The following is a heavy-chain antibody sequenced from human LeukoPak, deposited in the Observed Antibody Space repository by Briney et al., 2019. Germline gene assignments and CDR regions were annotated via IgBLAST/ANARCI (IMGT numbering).Heavy chain of an antibody. Sequence: GASVKVSCKASGGTFSSYAISWVRQAPGQGLEWMGGIIPIFGTANYAQKFQGRVTITTDESTSTAYMELSSLGSEDTAVYYCARGGYSGYDYYYYYMDVWGKGTTVTVSS. CDR3: ARGGYSGYDYYYYYMDV. J-gene: IGHJ6*03. D-gene: IGHD5-12*01. CDR2: IIPIFGTA. CDR1: GGTFSSYA. V-gene: IGHV1-69*05.